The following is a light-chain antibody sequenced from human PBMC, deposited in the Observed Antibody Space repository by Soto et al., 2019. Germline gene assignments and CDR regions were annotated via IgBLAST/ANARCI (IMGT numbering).Light chain of an antibody. CDR3: QQYNSYSPT. V-gene: IGKV1-5*03. J-gene: IGKJ1*01. Sequence: DIQMTQSPSTLSASLVDRVTITCRASQSISVWLAWYQQKAGKAPNLLIYKASRLESGVPSRFSGSGSETEFTLTISGLQPGDSATYYCQQYNSYSPTFGQGTKVDI. CDR2: KAS. CDR1: QSISVW.